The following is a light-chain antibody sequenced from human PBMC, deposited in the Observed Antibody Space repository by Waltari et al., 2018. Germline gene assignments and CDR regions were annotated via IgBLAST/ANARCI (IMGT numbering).Light chain of an antibody. CDR2: EVN. V-gene: IGLV2-14*01. CDR3: TSFTTIGIPLV. CDR1: NSDIGIYNY. J-gene: IGLJ3*02. Sequence: QSALTQPASVSGSPGQSITISCTGTNSDIGIYNYVSWYQQPPGKAPKRIIYEVNKRPSGVPNRFSGSKSGNTASLTISGLQPEDEADYYCTSFTTIGIPLVFGGGTKLTVL.